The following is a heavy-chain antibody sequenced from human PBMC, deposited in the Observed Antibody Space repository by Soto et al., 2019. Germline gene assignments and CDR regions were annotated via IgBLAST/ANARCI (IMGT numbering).Heavy chain of an antibody. D-gene: IGHD3-10*01. J-gene: IGHJ4*02. CDR1: GYTFTSCG. Sequence: ASVKVSCKASGYTFTSCGISWVQQDPGQGLEWMGWISAYNGNTNYAQKLQGRVTMTTDTSTSTAYMELRSLRSDDTAVYYCARDRFVTAFLLFDFDYWGQGTLVTVPQ. CDR2: ISAYNGNT. V-gene: IGHV1-18*01. CDR3: ARDRFVTAFLLFDFDY.